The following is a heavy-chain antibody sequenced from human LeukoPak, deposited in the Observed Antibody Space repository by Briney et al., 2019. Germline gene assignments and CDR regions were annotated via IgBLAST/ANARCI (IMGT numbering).Heavy chain of an antibody. Sequence: GGSLRLSCAASGIIFSNYAMSWVRQAPGKGPEWRSAISGGGRSTLYADSVKGRFTISRDNSKNTLYLQMNSLRAEDTAVYYCAKARYSGYGFDAFDMWGQGTMVTVSS. CDR2: ISGGGRST. CDR1: GIIFSNYA. V-gene: IGHV3-23*01. CDR3: AKARYSGYGFDAFDM. J-gene: IGHJ3*02. D-gene: IGHD5-12*01.